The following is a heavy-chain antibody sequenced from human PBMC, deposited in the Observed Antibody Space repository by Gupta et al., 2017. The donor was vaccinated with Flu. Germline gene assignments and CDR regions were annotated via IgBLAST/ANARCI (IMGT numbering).Heavy chain of an antibody. D-gene: IGHD3-10*01. CDR2: IKSKTDGGTT. V-gene: IGHV3-15*01. Sequence: EVQLVESGGGLVKPGGSLRLSCAASGFTFSNAWMSWVRQAPGKGLEWVGRIKSKTDGGTTDYAAPVKGRFTISRDDSKNTLYLQMNSLKTEDTAVYYCTTVEYWQRGGSPYYYYYYGMDAWGQGTTVTVSS. CDR3: TTVEYWQRGGSPYYYYYYGMDA. J-gene: IGHJ6*02. CDR1: GFTFSNAW.